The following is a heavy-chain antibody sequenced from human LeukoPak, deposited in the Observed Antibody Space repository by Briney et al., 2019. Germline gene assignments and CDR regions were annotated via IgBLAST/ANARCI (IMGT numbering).Heavy chain of an antibody. D-gene: IGHD2-15*01. J-gene: IGHJ5*01. CDR1: GYTFTTYD. V-gene: IGHV1-2*06. Sequence: GASVKVSCKASGYTFTTYDINWVRQAPGQGLEWMGRINPKSGDTNYAQNFQGRVTMTRDTSMNTAYMELSRLRSDDTAVYFCARGYCSGGSCYLVENWFDFWGQGTLVTVSS. CDR3: ARGYCSGGSCYLVENWFDF. CDR2: INPKSGDT.